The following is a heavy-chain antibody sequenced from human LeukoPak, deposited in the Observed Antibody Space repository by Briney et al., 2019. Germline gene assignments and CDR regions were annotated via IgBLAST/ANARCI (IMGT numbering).Heavy chain of an antibody. J-gene: IGHJ4*02. D-gene: IGHD2-15*01. CDR2: IKSKTDGGTT. CDR1: GFTFSNYA. V-gene: IGHV3-15*01. Sequence: GGSLRLSCAASGFTFSNYAMSWVRQAPGKGLEWVGRIKSKTDGGTTDYAAPVKGRFTISRDDSKNSLYLQMNSLKTEDTAVYYCTTDPDIVVVVAANFDYWGQGTLVTVSS. CDR3: TTDPDIVVVVAANFDY.